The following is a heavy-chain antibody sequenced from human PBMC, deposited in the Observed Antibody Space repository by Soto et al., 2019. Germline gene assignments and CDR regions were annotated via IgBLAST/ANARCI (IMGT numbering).Heavy chain of an antibody. Sequence: SETLSLTCAVSGGCSSSSDWWSWVRQPPGKGLEWIGEIYHSASTNYNPALKSRVTISVDKSKIQSSLKLSSVTAADTAVYYCARPTVTRGCYFDYWGQGTLVTVSS. D-gene: IGHD4-17*01. V-gene: IGHV4-4*02. CDR3: ARPTVTRGCYFDY. J-gene: IGHJ4*02. CDR2: IYHSAST. CDR1: GGCSSSSDW.